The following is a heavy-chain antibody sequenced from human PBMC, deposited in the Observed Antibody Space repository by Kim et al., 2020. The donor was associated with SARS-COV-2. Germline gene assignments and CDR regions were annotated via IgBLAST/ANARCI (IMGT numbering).Heavy chain of an antibody. Sequence: GGSLRLSCAASGFTFSSYGMHWVRQAPGKGLEWVAVIWYDGSNKYYADSVKGRFTISRDNSKNTLYLQMNSLRAEDTAVYYCAREYYYDSSGYYAHYYYYYGMDVWGQGTTVTVSS. CDR1: GFTFSSYG. CDR3: AREYYYDSSGYYAHYYYYYGMDV. CDR2: IWYDGSNK. D-gene: IGHD3-22*01. V-gene: IGHV3-33*01. J-gene: IGHJ6*02.